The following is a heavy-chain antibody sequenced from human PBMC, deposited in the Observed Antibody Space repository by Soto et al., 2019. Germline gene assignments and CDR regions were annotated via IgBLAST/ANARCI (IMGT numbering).Heavy chain of an antibody. Sequence: SETLSLTCTVSGGSISSYYWSWIRQPPGKGLEWIGYIYYSGSTNYNPSLKSRVTISVDTSKNQFSLKLSSVTAADTAVYYCARVRDGYMADIDYWGQGTLVTVSS. J-gene: IGHJ4*02. CDR1: GGSISSYY. CDR3: ARVRDGYMADIDY. CDR2: IYYSGST. V-gene: IGHV4-59*01. D-gene: IGHD5-12*01.